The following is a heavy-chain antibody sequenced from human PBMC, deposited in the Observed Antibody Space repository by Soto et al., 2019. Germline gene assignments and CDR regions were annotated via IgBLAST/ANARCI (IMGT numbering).Heavy chain of an antibody. D-gene: IGHD2-15*01. CDR2: IYYSGSS. V-gene: IGHV4-39*01. Sequence: SETLSLTCTVSGDSISSSTYYWGWIRQPPGKGLEWIGSIYYSGSSYYNPSLKTRVTISVDTSKNQFFLKVSSVTAADTAVYYCARAQYCSGGSCYSGFGYFDYWGQGTLVTVSS. CDR1: GDSISSSTYY. CDR3: ARAQYCSGGSCYSGFGYFDY. J-gene: IGHJ4*02.